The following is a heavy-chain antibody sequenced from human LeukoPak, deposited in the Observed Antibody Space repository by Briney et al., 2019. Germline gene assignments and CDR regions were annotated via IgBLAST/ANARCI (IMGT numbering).Heavy chain of an antibody. CDR1: GFSFSSYA. CDR3: AKEVVATTSYNWFDP. CDR2: ISGSGGST. D-gene: IGHD5-12*01. J-gene: IGHJ5*02. Sequence: GGSLRLSCAASGFSFSSYAMSWVRQAPGKGLEWVSAISGSGGSTYYADSVKGRFTISRDNSKNTLYLQMNSLRAEDTAVYYCAKEVVATTSYNWFDPWGQGTLVTVSS. V-gene: IGHV3-23*01.